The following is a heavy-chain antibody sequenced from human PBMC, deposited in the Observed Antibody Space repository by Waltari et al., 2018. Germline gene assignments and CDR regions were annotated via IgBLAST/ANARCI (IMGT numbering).Heavy chain of an antibody. J-gene: IGHJ5*02. V-gene: IGHV4-39*02. CDR1: GDSMRTTNYY. CDR3: TKSGNSYTNSNFFDP. CDR2: VYYTGQT. Sequence: QVQESGPGLVKTSETLSLTCTVSGDSMRTTNYYWAWVRQSPERGLEWLGSVYYTGQTWYNPSLDSRVSLSVDSSKSLFSLRLRSLTAADTAVYFCTKSGNSYTNSNFFDPWGQGLLVTVSS. D-gene: IGHD6-25*01.